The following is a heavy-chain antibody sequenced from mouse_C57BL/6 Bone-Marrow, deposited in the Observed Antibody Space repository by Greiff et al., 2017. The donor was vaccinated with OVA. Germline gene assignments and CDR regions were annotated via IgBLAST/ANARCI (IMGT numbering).Heavy chain of an antibody. D-gene: IGHD2-3*01. Sequence: VQLQQSGPELVKPGASVKISCKASGYTFTDYYMNWVKQSHGKSLEWIGDINPNNGGTSYNQKFKGKATLTVDKSSSTAYMELRSLTSEDSADYCCARWLLYWYFDVWGTGTTVTVSS. V-gene: IGHV1-26*01. J-gene: IGHJ1*03. CDR1: GYTFTDYY. CDR3: ARWLLYWYFDV. CDR2: INPNNGGT.